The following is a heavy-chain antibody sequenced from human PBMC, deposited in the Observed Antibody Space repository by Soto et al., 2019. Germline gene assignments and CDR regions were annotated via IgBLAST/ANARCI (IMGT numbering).Heavy chain of an antibody. CDR1: GYTFTSYG. CDR2: ISAYNGNT. D-gene: IGHD3-3*01. V-gene: IGHV1-18*01. J-gene: IGHJ3*02. Sequence: ASVKVSCKASGYTFTSYGISWVRQAPGQGLEWMGWISAYNGNTNYAQKLQGRVTMTTDTSTSTAYMELRSLRSDDTAVYYCARDRYDFWSGYYYTNDVFDIWGQGTMVTVSS. CDR3: ARDRYDFWSGYYYTNDVFDI.